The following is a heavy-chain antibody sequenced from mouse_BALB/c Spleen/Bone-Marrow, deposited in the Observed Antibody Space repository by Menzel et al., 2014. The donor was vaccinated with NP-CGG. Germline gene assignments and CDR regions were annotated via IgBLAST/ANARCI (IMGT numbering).Heavy chain of an antibody. CDR1: GYTFTTYW. V-gene: IGHV1-87*01. Sequence: QVQLKESGAELARPGASVKLSCKTSGYTFTTYWMQWVKQRPGQGLEWIGAIYPGEGDTRYTQKFKGKATLTADKSSSTAYMRLSNLTSEDSAVYYCSREPSNWGYYWGQGTTLTVSS. J-gene: IGHJ2*01. CDR3: SREPSNWGYY. CDR2: IYPGEGDT.